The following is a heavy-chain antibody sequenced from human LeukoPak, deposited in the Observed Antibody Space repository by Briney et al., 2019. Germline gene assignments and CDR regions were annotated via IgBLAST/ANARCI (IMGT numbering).Heavy chain of an antibody. CDR2: IYYSGST. D-gene: IGHD6-19*01. J-gene: IGHJ4*02. V-gene: IGHV4-59*01. CDR3: ASGGGIAVAGNFDY. CDR1: GGSISSYY. Sequence: PSETLTLTCTASGGSISSYYWSWLRQPPGKGLEWIGHIYYSGSTNYNPSPKSRVTISVDTSNNQFSLQQSSVPGADTTVLYCASGGGIAVAGNFDYWGQGTLVTVSS.